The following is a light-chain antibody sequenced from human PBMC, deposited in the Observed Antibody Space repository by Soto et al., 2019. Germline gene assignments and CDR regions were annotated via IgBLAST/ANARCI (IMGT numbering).Light chain of an antibody. Sequence: ESVLTQSPGTLSLSPGERATLSCRASQSVTSNYLAWYQQKPGQAPRLLIYGASSRPTGIPDRFSGSGSGTDFTLTISRLEPEDFAVYYCQQYGSSSTFGQGTRLEIK. V-gene: IGKV3-20*01. J-gene: IGKJ5*01. CDR1: QSVTSNY. CDR3: QQYGSSST. CDR2: GAS.